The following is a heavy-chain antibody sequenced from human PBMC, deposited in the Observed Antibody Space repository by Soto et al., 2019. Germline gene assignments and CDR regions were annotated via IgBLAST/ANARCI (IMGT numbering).Heavy chain of an antibody. D-gene: IGHD3-22*01. J-gene: IGHJ4*02. Sequence: GGSLRLSCAASGFTFSSYGMHWVRQAPGKGLEWVAVISYDGSNKYYADSVKGRFTISRDNSKNTLYLQMNSLRAEDTAVYYCAKDNDSSGYYYSFDYWGQGTLVTVSS. V-gene: IGHV3-30*18. CDR2: ISYDGSNK. CDR3: AKDNDSSGYYYSFDY. CDR1: GFTFSSYG.